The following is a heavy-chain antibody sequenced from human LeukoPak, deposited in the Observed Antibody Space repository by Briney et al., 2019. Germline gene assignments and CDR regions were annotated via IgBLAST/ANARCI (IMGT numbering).Heavy chain of an antibody. V-gene: IGHV3-74*01. Sequence: GGSLRLSSAASGFTFSRDWMHCVRHTPRQGLVWVSRINSDGSSTSYADSVKGRFTISRDNAKNTLYLQMNSLRAEDTALYYCARVPYYDSGSYYNVWGQGTLVTVSS. D-gene: IGHD3-10*01. J-gene: IGHJ4*02. CDR1: GFTFSRDW. CDR3: ARVPYYDSGSYYNV. CDR2: INSDGSST.